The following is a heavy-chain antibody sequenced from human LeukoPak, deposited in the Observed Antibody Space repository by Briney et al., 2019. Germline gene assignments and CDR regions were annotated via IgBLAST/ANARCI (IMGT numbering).Heavy chain of an antibody. D-gene: IGHD3-22*01. V-gene: IGHV4-39*01. CDR2: IYYSGST. CDR1: GGSISSSSYY. J-gene: IGHJ4*02. Sequence: PSETLSLTCTVSGGSISSSSYYWGWIRQPPGKGLEWIGSIYYSGSTYYNPSLKSRVTISVDTSKNQFSLKLSTVTAADTAVYYCARVTYYDSSGDFDYWGQGTLVTVSS. CDR3: ARVTYYDSSGDFDY.